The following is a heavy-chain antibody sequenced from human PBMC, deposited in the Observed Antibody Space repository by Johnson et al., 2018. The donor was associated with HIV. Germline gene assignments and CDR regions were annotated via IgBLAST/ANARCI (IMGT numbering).Heavy chain of an antibody. CDR2: IWYDGSNN. V-gene: IGHV3-33*03. CDR3: AKDLFTEREDDVFDI. Sequence: QVQLVESGGGVVQPGRSLRLSCTASGFTFSSYGMHWVRQAPGKGLEWVAVIWYDGSNNYYADSVKGRFTISRDKSKNTLYLQMNSLRAEDTAVYYCAKDLFTEREDDVFDIWGQGTMVTVSS. CDR1: GFTFSSYG. D-gene: IGHD1-26*01. J-gene: IGHJ3*02.